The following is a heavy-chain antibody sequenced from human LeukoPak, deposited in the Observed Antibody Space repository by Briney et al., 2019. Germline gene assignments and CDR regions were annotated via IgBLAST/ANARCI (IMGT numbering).Heavy chain of an antibody. J-gene: IGHJ4*02. V-gene: IGHV1-69*13. CDR1: GGTFSSYA. CDR2: IIPIFGTA. D-gene: IGHD2-21*02. CDR3: ARMHIVVVTAILVDY. Sequence: PWALVKVSCKASGGTFSSYAISWVRQAPGQGLEWMGGIIPIFGTANYAQKFQGRVTITADESTSTAYMELSSLRSEDTAVYYCARMHIVVVTAILVDYWGQGTLVTVSS.